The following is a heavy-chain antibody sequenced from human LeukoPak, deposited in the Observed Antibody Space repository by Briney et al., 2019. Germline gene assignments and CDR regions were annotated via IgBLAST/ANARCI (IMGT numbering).Heavy chain of an antibody. V-gene: IGHV3-21*01. CDR3: AREESSSSGYYFDY. CDR1: GFTLSSQS. Sequence: GESLRLSCAPSGFTLSSQSMNWVRQAPGKGLEWDSSISSNSNIYYADSVKGRFTISRDNAKNSLYLQMNSLRAEDTAVYYCAREESSSSGYYFDYWGQGALVTVSS. D-gene: IGHD6-6*01. CDR2: ISSNSNI. J-gene: IGHJ4*02.